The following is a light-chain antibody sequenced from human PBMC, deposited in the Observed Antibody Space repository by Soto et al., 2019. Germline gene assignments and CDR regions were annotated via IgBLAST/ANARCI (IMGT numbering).Light chain of an antibody. J-gene: IGLJ1*01. CDR2: EVS. V-gene: IGLV2-11*01. Sequence: QSALTQPASVSGSPGQSITISCTGTSSDVGSYNYVSWYQLHPGKAPKLMIYEVSKRPSGVPERLSGSKFGNTASLTISGLQAEDEADYSCCSFAGSYTYVFGTGTKVTV. CDR3: CSFAGSYTYV. CDR1: SSDVGSYNY.